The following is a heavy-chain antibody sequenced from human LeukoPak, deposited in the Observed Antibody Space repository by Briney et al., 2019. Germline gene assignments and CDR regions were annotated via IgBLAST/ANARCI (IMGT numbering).Heavy chain of an antibody. J-gene: IGHJ3*02. D-gene: IGHD2-2*02. Sequence: GGSLRLSCAASEFTFSDYYMSWIRQAPGKGLEWVSYISSSGSTIYYADSVKGRFTISRDNAKNSLYLQMNSLRAKDTALYYCARRDIVVVPAAIFGAFDIWGQGTMVTVSS. V-gene: IGHV3-11*01. CDR1: EFTFSDYY. CDR3: ARRDIVVVPAAIFGAFDI. CDR2: ISSSGSTI.